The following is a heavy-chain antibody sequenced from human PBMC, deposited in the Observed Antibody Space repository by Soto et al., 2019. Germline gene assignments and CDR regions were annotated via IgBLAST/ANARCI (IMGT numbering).Heavy chain of an antibody. Sequence: PSETLSLTCIVSGGSISEKYWNWVRQPPGKGLEWIGLIFANGHTDYNPSLKSRVTMFVDASKNQFSLRLTSMTAADTAVYYCVASLAASGLNWLDPWGRGTLVTVSS. CDR2: IFANGHT. V-gene: IGHV4-4*07. CDR3: VASLAASGLNWLDP. J-gene: IGHJ5*02. D-gene: IGHD6-13*01. CDR1: GGSISEKY.